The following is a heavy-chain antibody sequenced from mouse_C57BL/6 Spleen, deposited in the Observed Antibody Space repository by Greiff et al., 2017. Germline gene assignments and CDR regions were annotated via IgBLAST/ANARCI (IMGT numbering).Heavy chain of an antibody. CDR3: AGGGRGVPDY. J-gene: IGHJ2*01. CDR1: GYTFTSYW. V-gene: IGHV1-52*01. CDR2: IDPSDSET. Sequence: QVQLQQPGAELVRPGSSVKLSCKASGYTFTSYWMHWVKQRPIQGLEWIGNIDPSDSETHYNQKFKDKATLTVDKSSSTAYMQLSSLTSEASAVYYWAGGGRGVPDYWGQGTTLTVSS. D-gene: IGHD2-14*01.